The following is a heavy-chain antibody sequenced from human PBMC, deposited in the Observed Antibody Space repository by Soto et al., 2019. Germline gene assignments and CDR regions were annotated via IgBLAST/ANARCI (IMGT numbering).Heavy chain of an antibody. J-gene: IGHJ4*02. CDR2: IYWDDDK. CDR3: ARLIDLYVVFDY. Sequence: SGPTLVNPTQTLTLACTFSGFSLSTSEVAVGWIRQPPGKALEWLALIYWDDDKRYSPTLNNRLTVTKDTSKNQVVLSMTNMDTVDTGTYFCARLIDLYVVFDYWGQGILVTVSS. V-gene: IGHV2-5*02. D-gene: IGHD3-16*01. CDR1: GFSLSTSEVA.